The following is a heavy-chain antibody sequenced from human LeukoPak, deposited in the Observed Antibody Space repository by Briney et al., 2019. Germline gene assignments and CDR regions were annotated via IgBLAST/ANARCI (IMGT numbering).Heavy chain of an antibody. Sequence: GGSLRLSCAASGFTFSSYWMHWVRQAPGKGLAWVSSISSSSNNIYYADSVKGRFTISRDNAKNSLFLQMNSLTAEDTAVYYCGRGHWGLDYWGQGALVTVSS. CDR3: GRGHWGLDY. J-gene: IGHJ4*02. D-gene: IGHD7-27*01. CDR2: ISSSSNNI. CDR1: GFTFSSYW. V-gene: IGHV3-21*01.